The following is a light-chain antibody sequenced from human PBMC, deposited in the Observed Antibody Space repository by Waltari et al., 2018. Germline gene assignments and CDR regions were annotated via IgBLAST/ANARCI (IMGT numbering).Light chain of an antibody. V-gene: IGLV3-21*02. CDR3: QLWDSRSNHLV. J-gene: IGLJ3*02. CDR2: DDS. CDR1: HIERKS. Sequence: SYVVTPPPSGSVAPGQPATITCAGDHIERKSVHRYQQKAGQAPVLVVYDDSDRPPGIPARLSGSNSGNTATLTIRRVEAGDEADYYCQLWDSRSNHLVFGGGTKLTVL.